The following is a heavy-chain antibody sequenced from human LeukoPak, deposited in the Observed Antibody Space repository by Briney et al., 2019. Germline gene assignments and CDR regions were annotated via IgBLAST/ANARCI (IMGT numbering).Heavy chain of an antibody. CDR2: IYSGGNT. V-gene: IGHV3-53*01. J-gene: IGHJ3*02. CDR1: GLTVSSNC. D-gene: IGHD4-17*01. CDR3: AKGGFTVYDAFDI. Sequence: GGSLRLSCTASGLTVSSNCMSWVRQAPGKGLEWVSFIYSGGNTYYADSVKGRFTISRDNSKNTLYLQMNSLRAEDTAVYYCAKGGFTVYDAFDIWGQGTMVTVSS.